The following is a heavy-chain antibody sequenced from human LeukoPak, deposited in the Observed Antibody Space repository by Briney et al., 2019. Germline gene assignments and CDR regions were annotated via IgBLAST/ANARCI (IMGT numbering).Heavy chain of an antibody. J-gene: IGHJ6*02. CDR2: INPSGGST. D-gene: IGHD2-15*01. V-gene: IGHV1-46*01. Sequence: GASVKVSCKASGYTFTSYYMHWVRQAPGQGLEWMGIINPSGGSTSYAQKFQGRVTMTRNTSISTAYMELSSLRSEDTAVYYCARVGEYCSGGSCYRNDYYYYGMDVWGQGTTVTVSS. CDR3: ARVGEYCSGGSCYRNDYYYYGMDV. CDR1: GYTFTSYY.